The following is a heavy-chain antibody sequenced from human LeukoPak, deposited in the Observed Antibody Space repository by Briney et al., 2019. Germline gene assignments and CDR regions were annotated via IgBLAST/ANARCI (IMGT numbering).Heavy chain of an antibody. CDR3: ARDREMATVNLWFDP. D-gene: IGHD5-24*01. Sequence: GGSLRLSCAASGFTFRSYGMHWVRQAPGKGLEWVAVIWYDGSNKYYADSVKGRFTISRDNSKNTLYLQMNSLRAEDTAVYYCARDREMATVNLWFDPWGQGTLVTVSS. CDR1: GFTFRSYG. J-gene: IGHJ5*02. CDR2: IWYDGSNK. V-gene: IGHV3-33*08.